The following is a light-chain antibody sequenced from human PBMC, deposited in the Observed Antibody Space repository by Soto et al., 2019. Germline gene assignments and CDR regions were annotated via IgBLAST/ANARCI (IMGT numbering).Light chain of an antibody. CDR2: GAS. CDR1: HNIITS. J-gene: IGKJ4*01. CDR3: QRYSLWPPLT. Sequence: EIVMTQSPATMSVSPGERATLSCRASHNIITSLASYQQKPGQAHSLLIYGASTRATGIPAMFSGSGSGTEFTVTICNLQSEDSAVYYCQRYSLWPPLTFGGGTKVEIK. V-gene: IGKV3-15*01.